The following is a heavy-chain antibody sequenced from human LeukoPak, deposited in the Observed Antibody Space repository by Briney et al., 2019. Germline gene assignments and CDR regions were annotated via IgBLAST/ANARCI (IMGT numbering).Heavy chain of an antibody. V-gene: IGHV4-34*01. D-gene: IGHD3-9*01. CDR3: ASSYDILTSYGMDV. CDR1: GGSFSGYY. J-gene: IGHJ6*02. CDR2: INHSGST. Sequence: SETLSLTCAVYGGSFSGYYWSWIRQPPGKGLEWIGEINHSGSTNYNPSLKSRVTVSVDTSKNQFSLKLSSVTAADTAVYYCASSYDILTSYGMDVWGQGTTVTVSS.